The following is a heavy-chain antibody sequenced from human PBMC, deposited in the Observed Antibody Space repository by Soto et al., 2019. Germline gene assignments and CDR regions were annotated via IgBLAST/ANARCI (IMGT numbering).Heavy chain of an antibody. CDR2: IYYSGST. D-gene: IGHD1-7*01. V-gene: IGHV4-30-4*01. J-gene: IGHJ6*02. Sequence: SETLSLTCTVSGGSISSGDYYWSWIRQPPGKGLEWIGYIYYSGSTYYNTSLKSRVTISVDTSKNQFSLKLSSVTAADTAVYYCARELVTGTTRVYYYYGMAVWGQGTTVTVSS. CDR3: ARELVTGTTRVYYYYGMAV. CDR1: GGSISSGDYY.